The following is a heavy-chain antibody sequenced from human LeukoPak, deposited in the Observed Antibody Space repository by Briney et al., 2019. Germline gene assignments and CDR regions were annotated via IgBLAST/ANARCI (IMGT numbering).Heavy chain of an antibody. CDR3: ARVRYDFWSGRPASAALDY. D-gene: IGHD3-3*01. V-gene: IGHV1-2*02. Sequence: GASVKVSCKASGYTFTGYYMHWVRQAPGPGLEWMGWINPNSGGTNYAQKYQGRVTMTRDTSISTAYMELSRLRSDDTAVYYCARVRYDFWSGRPASAALDYWGQGTLVTVSS. J-gene: IGHJ4*02. CDR2: INPNSGGT. CDR1: GYTFTGYY.